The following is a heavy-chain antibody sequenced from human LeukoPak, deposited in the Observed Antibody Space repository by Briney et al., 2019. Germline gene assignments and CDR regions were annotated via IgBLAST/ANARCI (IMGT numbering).Heavy chain of an antibody. J-gene: IGHJ4*02. CDR2: ISAYNGNT. Sequence: ASVKVSCKASGYTFTSYGMSWVRQAPGQGLEWMGWISAYNGNTNYAQKLQGRVTMTTDTSTSTAYMELRSLRSDDTAVYYCARLSPTLFLRSSRRKYYFDYWGQGTMVTVSS. V-gene: IGHV1-18*01. D-gene: IGHD6-13*01. CDR1: GYTFTSYG. CDR3: ARLSPTLFLRSSRRKYYFDY.